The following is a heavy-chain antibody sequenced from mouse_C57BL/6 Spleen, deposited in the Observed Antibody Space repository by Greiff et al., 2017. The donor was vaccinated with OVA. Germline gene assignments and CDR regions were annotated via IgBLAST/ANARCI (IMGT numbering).Heavy chain of an antibody. J-gene: IGHJ4*01. CDR1: GFSLSTSGMG. D-gene: IGHD2-1*01. Sequence: QVTLKESGPGILQSSQTLSLTCSFSGFSLSTSGMGVSWIRQPSGKGLEWLAHIYWDDDKRYNPSLKSRLTISKDTSRNQVFLKITSVDTADTATYYCARPIYYGNFAMDYWGQGTSVTVSS. CDR2: IYWDDDK. V-gene: IGHV8-12*01. CDR3: ARPIYYGNFAMDY.